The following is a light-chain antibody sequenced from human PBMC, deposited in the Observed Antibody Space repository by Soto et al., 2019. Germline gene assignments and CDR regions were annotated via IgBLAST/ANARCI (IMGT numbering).Light chain of an antibody. CDR2: DVS. J-gene: IGLJ2*01. CDR3: SSYTSSSTLVV. V-gene: IGLV2-14*01. Sequence: QSALTQPASVSGSPGQSITISCTGTSSDVGGYDYVSWYQQHPGNAPKLMIYDVSNRPLGVSNRFSGSKSGNTASLTISGLQAEDEADYYCSSYTSSSTLVVFGGGTKLTVL. CDR1: SSDVGGYDY.